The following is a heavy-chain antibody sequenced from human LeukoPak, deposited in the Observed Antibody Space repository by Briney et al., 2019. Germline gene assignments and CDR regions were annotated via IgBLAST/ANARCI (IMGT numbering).Heavy chain of an antibody. Sequence: GQSLQISCKGSPYSFTNYSIGWARHMPVKGLEWMGIIYPGDSDTTYSPSFQGQVTISADKSISTAYLQWSSLKASDTEMYYCARQNWGAFDIWGQGTMVTVSS. V-gene: IGHV5-51*01. CDR3: ARQNWGAFDI. CDR2: IYPGDSDT. CDR1: PYSFTNYS. J-gene: IGHJ3*02. D-gene: IGHD7-27*01.